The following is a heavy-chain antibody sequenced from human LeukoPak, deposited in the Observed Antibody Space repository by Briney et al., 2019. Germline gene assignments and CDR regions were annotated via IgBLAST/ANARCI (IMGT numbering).Heavy chain of an antibody. V-gene: IGHV4-61*02. CDR2: IYTSGST. J-gene: IGHJ4*02. D-gene: IGHD6-19*01. CDR1: GGSISSGSYY. CDR3: ARDNGWYTDY. Sequence: PSATLSLTCTVTGGSISSGSYYWSWVRQPAGKGLEWIGRIYTSGSTNYNPSLKSRVTISLDTSKNQFSLKLTSVTAADTALYYCARDNGWYTDYWGQGTLVTVSS.